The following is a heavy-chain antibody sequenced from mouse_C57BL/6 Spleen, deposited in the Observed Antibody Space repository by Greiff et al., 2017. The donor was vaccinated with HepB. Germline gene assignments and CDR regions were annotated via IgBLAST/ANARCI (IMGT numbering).Heavy chain of an antibody. CDR2: ISDGGSYT. CDR1: GFTFSSYA. CDR3: ARDVTTVEYYYAMDY. V-gene: IGHV5-4*01. J-gene: IGHJ4*01. Sequence: EVQRVESGGGLVKPGGSLKLSCAASGFTFSSYAMSWVRQTPEKRLEWVATISDGGSYTYYPDNVKGRFTISRDNAKNNLYLQMSHLKSEDTAMYYCARDVTTVEYYYAMDYWGQGTSVTVSS. D-gene: IGHD1-1*01.